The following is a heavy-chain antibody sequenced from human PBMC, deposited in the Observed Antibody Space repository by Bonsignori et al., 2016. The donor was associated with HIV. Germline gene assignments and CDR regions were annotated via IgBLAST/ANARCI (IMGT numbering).Heavy chain of an antibody. Sequence: PGKGLEWIGEINHSGSTNYNPSLKSRVTMSLDTSKNQFSLKVNSVTAADTAVYYCARGHLGKADGPNYFDYWGQGTLVTVSS. V-gene: IGHV4-34*01. CDR2: INHSGST. CDR3: ARGHLGKADGPNYFDY. D-gene: IGHD7-27*01. J-gene: IGHJ4*02.